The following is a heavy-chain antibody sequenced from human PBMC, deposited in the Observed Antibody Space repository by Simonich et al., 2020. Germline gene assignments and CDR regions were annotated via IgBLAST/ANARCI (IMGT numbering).Heavy chain of an antibody. CDR2: ISYDGSNK. CDR1: GFTFSSYA. J-gene: IGHJ3*02. D-gene: IGHD2-15*01. CDR3: AREGLLLDAFDI. V-gene: IGHV3-30*07. Sequence: QVQLVESGGGVVQPGRSLRLSCAASGFTFSSYAMHWVRQAPGKGREWVGVISYDGSNKYYADSVKGRFTISRDNSKNTLYLQMNSLRAEDTAVYYCAREGLLLDAFDIWGQGTMVTVSS.